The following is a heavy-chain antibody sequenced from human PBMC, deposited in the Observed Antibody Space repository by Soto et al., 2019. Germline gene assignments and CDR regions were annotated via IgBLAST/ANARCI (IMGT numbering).Heavy chain of an antibody. D-gene: IGHD6-19*01. CDR3: ARARYSSGWWTAPGAFDI. CDR2: ISAYNGNT. CDR1: GYTFTSYG. V-gene: IGHV1-18*04. Sequence: QVQLVQSGAEVKKPGASVKVSCKASGYTFTSYGISCVRQAPGQGLEWMGWISAYNGNTNYAQKLQGRVTMTTDTSTSTAYMELMSLRSDDTAVYYCARARYSSGWWTAPGAFDIWGQGTMVTVSS. J-gene: IGHJ3*02.